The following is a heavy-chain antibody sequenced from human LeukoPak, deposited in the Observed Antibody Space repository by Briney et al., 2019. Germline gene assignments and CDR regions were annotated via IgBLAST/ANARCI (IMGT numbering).Heavy chain of an antibody. CDR1: GGSISSSSYY. CDR3: ARQKGDRDWFDP. CDR2: IYYSGST. D-gene: IGHD3-22*01. Sequence: SETLSPTCTVSGGSISSSSYYWGWIRQPPGKGLEWIGSIYYSGSTYYNPSLKSRVTISVDTSKNQFSLKLSSVTAADTAVYYCARQKGDRDWFDPWGQGTLVTVSS. J-gene: IGHJ5*02. V-gene: IGHV4-39*01.